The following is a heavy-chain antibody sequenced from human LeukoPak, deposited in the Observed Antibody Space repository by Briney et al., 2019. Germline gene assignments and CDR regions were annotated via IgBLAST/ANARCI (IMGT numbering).Heavy chain of an antibody. V-gene: IGHV4-34*01. CDR2: INHGGST. D-gene: IGHD2-15*01. CDR1: GGALSAYY. J-gene: IGHJ5*02. CDR3: ARRVLGDIVVVVAATWFDP. Sequence: PSETLSLTCAVYGGALSAYYWTWIRQPPGKGLEWIGEINHGGSTNYNPSLKSRVTISVDTSKNQLSLKLSSVTAADTAVYYCARRVLGDIVVVVAATWFDPWGQGTLVTVSS.